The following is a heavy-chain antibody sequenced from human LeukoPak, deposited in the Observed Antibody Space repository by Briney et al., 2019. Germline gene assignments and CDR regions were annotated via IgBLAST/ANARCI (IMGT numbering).Heavy chain of an antibody. Sequence: PETLSLTCTVSGGSISSYYWSWIRQPPGKGLEWIGYIYYSGSTNYNPSLKSRVTISVDTSKNQFSLKLSSVTAADTAVYYCARLGSSWYTFDYWGQGTLVTVSS. J-gene: IGHJ4*02. CDR1: GGSISSYY. D-gene: IGHD6-13*01. CDR2: IYYSGST. V-gene: IGHV4-59*08. CDR3: ARLGSSWYTFDY.